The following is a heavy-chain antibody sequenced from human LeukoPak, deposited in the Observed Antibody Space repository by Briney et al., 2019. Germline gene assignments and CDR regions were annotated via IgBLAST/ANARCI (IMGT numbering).Heavy chain of an antibody. CDR3: ARRGANSGSYSHFDL. CDR2: IYYSGST. D-gene: IGHD1-26*01. V-gene: IGHV4-59*01. J-gene: IGHJ2*01. CDR1: GGSISNYY. Sequence: PSETLSLTCTVSGGSISNYYGNWIRQPPGKGLEWIGNIYYSGSTNYNPSLKSRVTISVDTSKNQFSPKLSSLTAADTAVYYCARRGANSGSYSHFDLWGRGTLVTVSS.